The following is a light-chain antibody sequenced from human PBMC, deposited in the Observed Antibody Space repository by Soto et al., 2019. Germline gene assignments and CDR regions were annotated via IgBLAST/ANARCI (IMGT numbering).Light chain of an antibody. CDR1: QNVTSSY. CDR2: RAS. J-gene: IGKJ1*01. CDR3: QQSYNTPRT. Sequence: EIVLTQSPGTLSFSPGERATLSCAASQNVTSSYLAWYQQKPGQAPKLLIYRASSRATGIPDRFSGSGSGTDFTLTISSLQPEDFATYYCQQSYNTPRTFGQGTKVDIK. V-gene: IGKV3-20*01.